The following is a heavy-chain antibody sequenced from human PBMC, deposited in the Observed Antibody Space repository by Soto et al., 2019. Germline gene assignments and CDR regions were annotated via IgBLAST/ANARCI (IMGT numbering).Heavy chain of an antibody. CDR2: ISSSSGII. Sequence: GGSLRLSCAASGFTFSNYDINWVRKAPGKGPEWISHISSSSGIIYYADSVKGRFTISRDNAKNSLYLQMNSLRGEDTAVYYCAREGSVSSSDYYAYYYCMDVWGQGTTVTVSS. D-gene: IGHD3-10*01. CDR3: AREGSVSSSDYYAYYYCMDV. V-gene: IGHV3-48*03. CDR1: GFTFSNYD. J-gene: IGHJ6*02.